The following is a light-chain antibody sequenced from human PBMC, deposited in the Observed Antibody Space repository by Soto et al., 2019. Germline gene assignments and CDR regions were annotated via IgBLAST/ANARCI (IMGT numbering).Light chain of an antibody. V-gene: IGKV3-15*01. CDR3: QQYGGSPIT. CDR1: QSLSSN. J-gene: IGKJ5*01. Sequence: VMTQCPATLSVSPVEIATVSCTASQSLSSNLAWYQQKPGQAPRLLIIGASERVTGIPARFSGSGSGTDFTLTISRLEPEDFALYYCQQYGGSPITFGLGTRLEI. CDR2: GAS.